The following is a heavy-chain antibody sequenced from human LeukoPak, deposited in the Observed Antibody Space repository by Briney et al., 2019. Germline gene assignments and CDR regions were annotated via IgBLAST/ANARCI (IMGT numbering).Heavy chain of an antibody. Sequence: SETLSLTCTVSGGSISSYYWNWIRQPPGKGLEWIGYIYYSGSTNYNPSLKSRVTISVDTSKNQFSLKLSSVTAADTAVYYCARAIEQVVAEGFDPWGQGTLVTVSS. CDR3: ARAIEQVVAEGFDP. CDR2: IYYSGST. D-gene: IGHD3-22*01. V-gene: IGHV4-59*01. J-gene: IGHJ5*02. CDR1: GGSISSYY.